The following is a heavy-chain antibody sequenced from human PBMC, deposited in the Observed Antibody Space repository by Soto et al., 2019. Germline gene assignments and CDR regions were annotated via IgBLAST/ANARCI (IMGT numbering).Heavy chain of an antibody. Sequence: PGGSLRLSCAASGFTFSIYSMNWVRQAPGKGLEWISYISSTSSTIYYADSVKGRFTISRDNAKNSLYLQMNSLRAEDTAVYYCARRGSGSYYDYWGQGTLVTVSS. CDR2: ISSTSSTI. CDR3: ARRGSGSYYDY. CDR1: GFTFSIYS. D-gene: IGHD1-26*01. V-gene: IGHV3-48*01. J-gene: IGHJ4*02.